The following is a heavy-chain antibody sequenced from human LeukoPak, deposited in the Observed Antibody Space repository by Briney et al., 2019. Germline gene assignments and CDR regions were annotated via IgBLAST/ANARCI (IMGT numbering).Heavy chain of an antibody. CDR1: GGSINGYY. V-gene: IGHV4-4*07. Sequence: SETLSLTCTVSGGSINGYYWSWIRQPAGKGLEWIGRIYTSGTTNYNPSLKSRVTMSVDTSKNQFSLKLSSVTAADTAVYYCARGRNCGGNCYYFAYWGQGTLVTVSS. D-gene: IGHD2-21*02. J-gene: IGHJ4*02. CDR2: IYTSGTT. CDR3: ARGRNCGGNCYYFAY.